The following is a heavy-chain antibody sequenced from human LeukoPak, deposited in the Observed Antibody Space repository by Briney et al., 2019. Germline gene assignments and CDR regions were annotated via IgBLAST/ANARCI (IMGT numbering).Heavy chain of an antibody. CDR1: GYTFNGYY. CDR2: INPKRGGT. V-gene: IGHV1-2*02. CDR3: GRVAYYDSSGYLPFFAY. Sequence: RASVQVSCKASGYTFNGYYMHWVRPAPGQGLAWMGWINPKRGGTNYAPKLQGRVTMTRGPSLSPAYMELSRWSCDETAVFYRGRVAYYDSSGYLPFFAYWGQGTLVTVSS. D-gene: IGHD3-22*01. J-gene: IGHJ4*02.